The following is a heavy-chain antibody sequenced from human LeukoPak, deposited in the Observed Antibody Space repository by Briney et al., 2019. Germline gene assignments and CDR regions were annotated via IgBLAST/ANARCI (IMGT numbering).Heavy chain of an antibody. J-gene: IGHJ4*02. Sequence: SETLSLTCTVSGGSISSGGYYWSWIRQHPGKGLEWIGYIYYSGSTYYNPSLKSRVTISVDTSKNQFSLKLSSVTAADTAVYYCASTIRYYYDSSGYFDYWGQGALVTVSS. CDR3: ASTIRYYYDSSGYFDY. D-gene: IGHD3-22*01. CDR1: GGSISSGGYY. V-gene: IGHV4-31*03. CDR2: IYYSGST.